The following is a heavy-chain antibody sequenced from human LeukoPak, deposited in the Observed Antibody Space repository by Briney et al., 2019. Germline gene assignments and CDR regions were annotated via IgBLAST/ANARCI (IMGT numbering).Heavy chain of an antibody. J-gene: IGHJ4*02. V-gene: IGHV3-53*04. CDR2: IYSGGST. D-gene: IGHD6-13*01. CDR1: GVTVSSNY. CDR3: ARAPRKGYSSSWYYFDY. Sequence: PGGSLRLSCAASGVTVSSNYMSWVRQAPRKGLEWVSVIYSGGSTYYAYSVKGRFTISRHNSKNTLYLQMNSLRAEDTAVYYCARAPRKGYSSSWYYFDYWGQGTLVTVSS.